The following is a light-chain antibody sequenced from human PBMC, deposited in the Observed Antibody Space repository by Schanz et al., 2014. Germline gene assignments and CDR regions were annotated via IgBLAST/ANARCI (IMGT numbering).Light chain of an antibody. CDR1: SSDVGGYNR. V-gene: IGLV2-18*02. CDR3: GTWDSSLSAVV. J-gene: IGLJ2*01. Sequence: QSALTQPPSVSGSPGQSVTISCTGTSSDVGGYNRVLWYRQPPGSAPQVILYEVTNRPSGVPDRFSGSKSGTSATLGITGLQTGDEADYYCGTWDSSLSAVVFGGGTKLTVL. CDR2: EVT.